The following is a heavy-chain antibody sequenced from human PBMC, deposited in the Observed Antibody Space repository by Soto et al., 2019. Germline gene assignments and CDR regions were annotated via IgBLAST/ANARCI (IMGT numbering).Heavy chain of an antibody. Sequence: ASVKVSCKASGYTFTSYGISWVRQAPGQGLEWMGWISAYNGNTNYAQKLQGRVTMTTDTSTSTAYMELRSLRSDDTAVYYCARAPGAVVVPAAIPLDPWGQGTLVTVSS. CDR1: GYTFTSYG. J-gene: IGHJ5*02. D-gene: IGHD2-2*01. V-gene: IGHV1-18*04. CDR3: ARAPGAVVVPAAIPLDP. CDR2: ISAYNGNT.